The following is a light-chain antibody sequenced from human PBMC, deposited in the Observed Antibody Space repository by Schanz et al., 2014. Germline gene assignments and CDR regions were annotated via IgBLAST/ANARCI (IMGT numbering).Light chain of an antibody. J-gene: IGKJ4*01. CDR1: QSVSNNY. CDR3: QQLNSYPLT. V-gene: IGKV3-20*01. Sequence: IVLTQSPGTLSLSPGERATLSCRASQSVSNNYLAWYQQKPGQAPRLLIYGASTRATGIPDRFSGSGSGTDFTLTISSLQPEDFATYYCQQLNSYPLTFGGGTKVEIK. CDR2: GAS.